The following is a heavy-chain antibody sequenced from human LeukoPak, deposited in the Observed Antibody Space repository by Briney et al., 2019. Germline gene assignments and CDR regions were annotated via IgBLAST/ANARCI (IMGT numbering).Heavy chain of an antibody. CDR2: ISGSGGHT. CDR3: ARDPYNGNYGDSYYYYMDV. J-gene: IGHJ6*03. D-gene: IGHD1-26*01. V-gene: IGHV3-23*01. Sequence: PGGSLRLSCAASGFTFSIYGMTWVRQAPGKGLEWVSGISGSGGHTYYAVSVQGRFTISRHNSNNMLYLEMNSLRAEDTAIYYCARDPYNGNYGDSYYYYMDVWGKGTTVTISS. CDR1: GFTFSIYG.